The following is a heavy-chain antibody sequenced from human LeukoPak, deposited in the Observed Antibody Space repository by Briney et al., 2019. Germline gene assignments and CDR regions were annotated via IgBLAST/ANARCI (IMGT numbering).Heavy chain of an antibody. Sequence: ASEKVSCKASGGTFSSYAISWVRQAPGQGLEWMGGIIPIFGTANYAQKFQGRVTITADESTSTAYMELSSLRSEDTAVYYCARDLDTPGYYDSSGENDYWGQGTLVTVSS. D-gene: IGHD3-22*01. CDR3: ARDLDTPGYYDSSGENDY. J-gene: IGHJ4*02. CDR2: IIPIFGTA. V-gene: IGHV1-69*13. CDR1: GGTFSSYA.